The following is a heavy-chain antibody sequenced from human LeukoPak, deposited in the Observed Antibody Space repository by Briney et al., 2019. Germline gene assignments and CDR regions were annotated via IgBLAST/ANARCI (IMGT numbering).Heavy chain of an antibody. Sequence: PGGSPRLACAASGFTFSSYGMHWVRQAPGKGLGWVAFIRYDGSNKYYADSVEGRFTISRDNSKNTLYLQMSSLRADDTAVYYCGKKPGGPYSYGYESGDPWGQGTLVAVSS. CDR3: GKKPGGPYSYGYESGDP. CDR1: GFTFSSYG. V-gene: IGHV3-30*02. CDR2: IRYDGSNK. D-gene: IGHD5-18*01. J-gene: IGHJ5*02.